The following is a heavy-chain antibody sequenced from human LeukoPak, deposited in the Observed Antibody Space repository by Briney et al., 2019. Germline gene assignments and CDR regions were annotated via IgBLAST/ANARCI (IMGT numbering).Heavy chain of an antibody. Sequence: SETLSLTCAVYGGCFSGYYWSWIRQPPGKGLEWIGEINHSGSTNYNPSLKSRVTISVDTSKNQFSLKLSSVTAADTAVYYCARDKWLRNYYYYYGMDVWGQGTTVTVSS. CDR1: GGCFSGYY. V-gene: IGHV4-34*01. D-gene: IGHD5-12*01. CDR3: ARDKWLRNYYYYYGMDV. J-gene: IGHJ6*02. CDR2: INHSGST.